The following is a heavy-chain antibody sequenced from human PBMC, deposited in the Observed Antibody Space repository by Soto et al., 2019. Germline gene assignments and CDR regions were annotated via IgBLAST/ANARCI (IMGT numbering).Heavy chain of an antibody. CDR2: IYYSGST. CDR1: GGSISSGDYY. J-gene: IGHJ3*02. CDR3: ARDRANWDAFDI. V-gene: IGHV4-30-4*01. Sequence: QVQLQESGPGLVKPSQTLSLTCTVSGGSISSGDYYWSWIRQPPGKGLEWIGYIYYSGSTYYNPSLRSRVTISVDTSKNQFSPKLSSVTAADKAVYYCARDRANWDAFDIWGQGTMVTVSS. D-gene: IGHD7-27*01.